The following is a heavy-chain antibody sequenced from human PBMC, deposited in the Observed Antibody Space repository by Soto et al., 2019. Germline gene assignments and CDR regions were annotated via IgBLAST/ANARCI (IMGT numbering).Heavy chain of an antibody. Sequence: SETLSLTCSVSGGSISSGSYYWGWIRQTPGRGLEWIASMYHGGTTYSNPSLKSRVTISVDTSKSQFSLRLNSVTAADAAVSFCPRPGVRAAPTNCFNPLLQGTPVT. CDR1: GGSISSGSYY. J-gene: IGHJ5*02. CDR3: PRPGVRAAPTNCFNP. D-gene: IGHD6-13*01. V-gene: IGHV4-39*01. CDR2: MYHGGTT.